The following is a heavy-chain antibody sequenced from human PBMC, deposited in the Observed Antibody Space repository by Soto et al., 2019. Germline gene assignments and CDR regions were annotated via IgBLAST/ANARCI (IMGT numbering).Heavy chain of an antibody. D-gene: IGHD3-16*01. CDR2: YGGSGGST. J-gene: IGHJ6*03. CDR3: VKFRGRAYHYYYMDV. CDR1: GFSFSTYG. V-gene: IGHV3-23*01. Sequence: DVQLLESGGGLAQRGGSLRLSCAASGFSFSTYGMTWVHQAPGKGLEWVSYGGSGGSTYYADSVKGRFTISRDNSKNTLYLQMNSLRAEDTAVYYCVKFRGRAYHYYYMDVWCNGTTVTVSS.